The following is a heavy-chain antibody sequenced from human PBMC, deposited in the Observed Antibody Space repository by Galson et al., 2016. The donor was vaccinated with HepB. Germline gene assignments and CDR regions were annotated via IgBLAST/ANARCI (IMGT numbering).Heavy chain of an antibody. V-gene: IGHV3-9*01. J-gene: IGHJ6*02. CDR1: GFRFNDYA. Sequence: SLRLSCAASGFRFNDYAMHWVRQAPGKGLEWLSGIGWDSDRLAYADPVKGRFTISRDNGKNSLYLQMNSLRGEDSAVYYCAKDIGIADYGLHVWGQGTTVTVSS. CDR2: IGWDSDRL. CDR3: AKDIGIADYGLHV. D-gene: IGHD2/OR15-2a*01.